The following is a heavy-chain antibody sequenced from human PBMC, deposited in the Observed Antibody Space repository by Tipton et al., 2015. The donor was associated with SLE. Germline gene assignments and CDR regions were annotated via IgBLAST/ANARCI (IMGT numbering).Heavy chain of an antibody. CDR3: ARQTPRSDGYFDY. CDR2: INHSGST. V-gene: IGHV4-34*01. J-gene: IGHJ4*02. CDR1: GGSFSGYY. Sequence: TLSLTCAVYGGSFSGYYWSWIRQPPGKGLKWIGEINHSGSTNYNPSLKSRVTISVDTSKNQFSLKLSSVTAADTAVYYCARQTPRSDGYFDYWGQGTLVTVSS. D-gene: IGHD5-24*01.